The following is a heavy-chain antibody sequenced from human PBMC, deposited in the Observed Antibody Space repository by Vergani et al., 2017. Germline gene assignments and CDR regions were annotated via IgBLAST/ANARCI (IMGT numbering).Heavy chain of an antibody. D-gene: IGHD3-22*01. J-gene: IGHJ4*02. CDR3: ARSITMIVVVSGY. CDR2: MNPNSGGT. V-gene: IGHV1-2*02. Sequence: QVQLVQSGAEVKKPGASVKVSCKASGYTFTSYDINWVRQATGQGLEWMGWMNPNSGGTNYAQKFQGRVTMTRDTSISTAYMELSRLRSDDTAVYYCARSITMIVVVSGYWGQGTLVTVSS. CDR1: GYTFTSYD.